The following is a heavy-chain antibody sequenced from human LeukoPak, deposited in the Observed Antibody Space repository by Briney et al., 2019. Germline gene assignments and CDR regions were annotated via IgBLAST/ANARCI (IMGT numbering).Heavy chain of an antibody. CDR1: GYTFTGHY. J-gene: IGHJ4*02. V-gene: IGHV1-2*02. D-gene: IGHD6-19*01. CDR3: ARVAFQWLSPLNY. CDR2: INPNSGGT. Sequence: ASVKVSCKASGYTFTGHYMHWVRQAPGQGLEWMGWINPNSGGTNYAQKFQGRVTMTRDTSIGTAYMELSRLRSDDTAVYYCARVAFQWLSPLNYWGQGTLVTVPS.